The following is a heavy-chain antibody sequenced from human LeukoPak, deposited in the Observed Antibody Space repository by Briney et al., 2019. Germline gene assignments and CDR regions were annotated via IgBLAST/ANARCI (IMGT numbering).Heavy chain of an antibody. CDR1: GFTFSSYG. Sequence: GGSLRLSCAASGFTFSSYGMHWVRQAPGKGLEWVAFIHYDGTNEYYADSVKGRFTISRDNAKNSLYLQMNSLRAEDTALYYCAKDSGRWLQFFDIWGQGTMVTVSS. J-gene: IGHJ3*02. CDR3: AKDSGRWLQFFDI. D-gene: IGHD5-24*01. CDR2: IHYDGTNE. V-gene: IGHV3-30*02.